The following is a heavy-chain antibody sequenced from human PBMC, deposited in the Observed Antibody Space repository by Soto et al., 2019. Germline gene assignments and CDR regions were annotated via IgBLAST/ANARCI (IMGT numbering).Heavy chain of an antibody. CDR1: GFTFSTYG. V-gene: IGHV3-33*01. Sequence: QVQLVESGGGVVQPGRSLRLSCVASGFTFSTYGMRWVRQAPGKGPEWVAMTWNDGSNKYYADSVKDRFTISRDNSKNTPYLQMNSLRDEDSAVYYCTTELNDMQAFEIWGRGTMVSVSS. D-gene: IGHD1-1*01. CDR2: TWNDGSNK. J-gene: IGHJ3*02. CDR3: TTELNDMQAFEI.